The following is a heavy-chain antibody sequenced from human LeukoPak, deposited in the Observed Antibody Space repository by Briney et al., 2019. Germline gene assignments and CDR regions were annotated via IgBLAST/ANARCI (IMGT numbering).Heavy chain of an antibody. CDR3: ARLKNYYYYYMDV. Sequence: SETLSLTCTVSGCSISSSSYYWGWIRQPPGKGLEWIGSIYYSGSSYSNPSLKSRVTISVDTSKNQFSLKLRSVTAADTAVYYCARLKNYYYYYMDVWGKGTTVTVSS. CDR1: GCSISSSSYY. CDR2: IYYSGSS. J-gene: IGHJ6*03. V-gene: IGHV4-39*01.